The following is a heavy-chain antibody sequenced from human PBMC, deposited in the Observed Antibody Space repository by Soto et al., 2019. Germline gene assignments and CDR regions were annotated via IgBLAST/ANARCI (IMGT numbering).Heavy chain of an antibody. Sequence: SVKVSCKASGGTFSSYTISWVRQAPGQGLEWMGRIIPILGIANYAQKFQGRVTITADKSTSTAYMELSSLRSEDTAVYYGARAGYYYDSSGYYPPYYFDYWGQGTLVTVSS. CDR3: ARAGYYYDSSGYYPPYYFDY. J-gene: IGHJ4*02. CDR1: GGTFSSYT. CDR2: IIPILGIA. D-gene: IGHD3-22*01. V-gene: IGHV1-69*02.